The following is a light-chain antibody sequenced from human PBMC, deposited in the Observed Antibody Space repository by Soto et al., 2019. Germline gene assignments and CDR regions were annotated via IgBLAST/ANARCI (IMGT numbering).Light chain of an antibody. CDR3: QQRSNWPPTWT. J-gene: IGKJ1*01. Sequence: EIVLTQSPDTLSLSPGERVTLSCRAIQSVGSFLAWYQQKPGQAPRLLIYDTSNRATGIPARFSGSGSGTDFTLTISSLEPEDFAVYYCQQRSNWPPTWTFGQGTKV. CDR1: QSVGSF. V-gene: IGKV3-11*01. CDR2: DTS.